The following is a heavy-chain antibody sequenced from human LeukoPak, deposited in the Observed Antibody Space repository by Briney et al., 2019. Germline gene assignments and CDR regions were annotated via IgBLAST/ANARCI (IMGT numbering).Heavy chain of an antibody. J-gene: IGHJ4*02. CDR1: GRPISYYY. D-gene: IGHD3-22*01. CDR3: ARVADTSGYYYGLEYYFDY. CDR2: IYSSGTA. V-gene: IGHV4-4*07. Sequence: PSDTLSLTCTVSGRPISYYYWSWIRQPPGKGLEWIGRIYSSGTAIYNPSLKSRVTISVDTSKNQFSLKLSSVTAADTAVYYCARVADTSGYYYGLEYYFDYWGQGTLVTVSS.